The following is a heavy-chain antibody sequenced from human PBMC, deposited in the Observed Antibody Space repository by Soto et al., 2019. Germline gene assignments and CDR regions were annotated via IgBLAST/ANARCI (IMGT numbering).Heavy chain of an antibody. CDR2: IYYSGTT. D-gene: IGHD2-8*01. J-gene: IGHJ6*02. Sequence: PSETLSLTCAVYGGSISSGEYYWSWIRQPPGEGLEWIGNIYYSGTTYNNPSLKSRVTISVDTSNNQFSLKLSSVTAADTAVYYCARDGGFCTNGVCPVYYYYGMDVWGQGTTVTVSS. CDR1: GGSISSGEYY. V-gene: IGHV4-30-4*01. CDR3: ARDGGFCTNGVCPVYYYYGMDV.